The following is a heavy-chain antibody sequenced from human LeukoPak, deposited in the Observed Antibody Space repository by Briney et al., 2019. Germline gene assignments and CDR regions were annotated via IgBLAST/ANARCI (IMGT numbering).Heavy chain of an antibody. Sequence: GESLKISRKGSGYSFTNYWIGWLRQMPGKGLELVGIIYPGDSDTRYSPSFRGQVTFSADKSINTAYLQWSSLRASDTAMYYCARHAEASYSTLAYWGQGTLVTVSS. D-gene: IGHD5-18*01. CDR1: GYSFTNYW. V-gene: IGHV5-51*01. CDR3: ARHAEASYSTLAY. J-gene: IGHJ4*02. CDR2: IYPGDSDT.